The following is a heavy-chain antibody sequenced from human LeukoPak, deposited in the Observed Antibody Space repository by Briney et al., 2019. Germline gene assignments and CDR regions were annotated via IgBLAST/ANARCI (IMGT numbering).Heavy chain of an antibody. V-gene: IGHV1-2*02. D-gene: IGHD1-26*01. J-gene: IGHJ3*02. CDR1: GYTFSGYY. CDR3: ARGGVEWELLPFDAFDI. CDR2: INPNSGGT. Sequence: ASVKVSCKASGYTFSGYYVHWVRQAPGQGLEWMGWINPNSGGTNYAQKFQGRVTMTRDTSISTAYMELSRLRSDDTAVYYCARGGVEWELLPFDAFDIWGQGTMVTVSS.